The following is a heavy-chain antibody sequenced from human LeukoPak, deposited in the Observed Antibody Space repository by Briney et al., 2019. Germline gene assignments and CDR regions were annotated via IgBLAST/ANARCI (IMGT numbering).Heavy chain of an antibody. CDR1: GGSISSYY. V-gene: IGHV4-59*01. CDR3: ARSTNLNMGMGY. Sequence: SETLSLTCTVSGGSISSYYWSWIRQPPGKGLEWIGYIYYSGSTDYNPSLKSRVTISVDTSKNQFSLKLRSVTAADTAMYYCARSTNLNMGMGYWGQGTLVTVSS. CDR2: IYYSGST. D-gene: IGHD6-13*01. J-gene: IGHJ4*02.